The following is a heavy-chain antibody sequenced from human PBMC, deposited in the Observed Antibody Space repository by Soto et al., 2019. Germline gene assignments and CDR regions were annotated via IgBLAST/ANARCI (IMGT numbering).Heavy chain of an antibody. J-gene: IGHJ4*02. CDR1: GGSFSGYY. V-gene: IGHV4-34*01. CDR3: ARGAAVAGSSIDY. D-gene: IGHD6-19*01. Sequence: QVQLQQWGAGLLKPSETLSLTCAVYGGSFSGYYWSWIRQPPGKGLEWIGEINHSGSTNYNPSLKRRVTISVDTSKNQFSLKLSSVTAADTAVYYCARGAAVAGSSIDYWGQGTLVTVSS. CDR2: INHSGST.